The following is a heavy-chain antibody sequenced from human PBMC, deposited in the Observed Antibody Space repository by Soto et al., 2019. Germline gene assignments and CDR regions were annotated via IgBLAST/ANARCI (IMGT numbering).Heavy chain of an antibody. CDR3: ARGYCTTTICDPWFDP. CDR2: IYPSDSDT. J-gene: IGHJ5*02. V-gene: IGHV5-51*01. D-gene: IGHD2-2*01. CDR1: GYNFAGYW. Sequence: GESLKISCKGSGYNFAGYWIAWVRQMPGKGLELMRIIYPSDSDTRYRPSFQGQVTISADKSITTAYLQWSSLKASDTAMYYCARGYCTTTICDPWFDPWGQGTLVTVSS.